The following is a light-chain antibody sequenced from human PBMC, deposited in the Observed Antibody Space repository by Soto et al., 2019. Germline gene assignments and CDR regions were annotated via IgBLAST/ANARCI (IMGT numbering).Light chain of an antibody. V-gene: IGLV2-14*01. CDR1: SSDVGGYNH. CDR3: FSFTTTSTHV. Sequence: QAVVTQPASVSGSPGQSITISCTGTSSDVGGYNHVAWYQQYPGKAPKLIIFEVSDRPSGISNRFSGSKSANTASLSISGLQVEDEAEYFCFSFTTTSTHVFGTGTKLTVL. CDR2: EVS. J-gene: IGLJ1*01.